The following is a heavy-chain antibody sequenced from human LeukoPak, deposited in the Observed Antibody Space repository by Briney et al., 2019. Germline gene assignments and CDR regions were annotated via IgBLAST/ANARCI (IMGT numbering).Heavy chain of an antibody. CDR3: ARELNAYYGSGRYYDY. CDR1: GYSFSSYA. D-gene: IGHD3-10*01. J-gene: IGHJ4*02. Sequence: GASVKVSCKASGYSFSSYAMNWVRQAPGQRLEWMGWIYGDNGDTKYSQEFQGRVTITRDTSASTAYMELRSLRSDDTAVYYCARELNAYYGSGRYYDYWGQGTLVTVSS. CDR2: IYGDNGDT. V-gene: IGHV1-3*01.